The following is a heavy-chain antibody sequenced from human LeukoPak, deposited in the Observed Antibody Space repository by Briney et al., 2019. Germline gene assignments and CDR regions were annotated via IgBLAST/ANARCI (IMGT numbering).Heavy chain of an antibody. J-gene: IGHJ6*03. CDR1: GYTFTGYY. CDR3: AREEQLLVWPDAYYYMDA. V-gene: IGHV1-2*06. CDR2: INPNSGGT. Sequence: ASVKVSCKASGYTFTGYYMHWVRQAPGQGLEWMGRINPNSGGTNYAQKFQGRVTMTRDTSISTAYMELSRLRSYDTAVYYCAREEQLLVWPDAYYYMDACGKGNTVAVSS. D-gene: IGHD6-13*01.